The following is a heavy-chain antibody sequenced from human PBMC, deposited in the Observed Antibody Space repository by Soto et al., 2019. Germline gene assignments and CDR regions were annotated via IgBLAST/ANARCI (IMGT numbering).Heavy chain of an antibody. D-gene: IGHD4-4*01. V-gene: IGHV4-39*01. CDR1: GVSIHHSHSC. CDR2: VYYSGGA. J-gene: IGHJ6*02. Sequence: SETLSLTCTVSGVSIHHSHSCWGWIRQPAGKGLEFIGTVYYSGGAHYNSSLKSRVTISVDTSKIQFSLKLSSVTAADTAVYYCARHSGLGVTTDSTYYYGMDVWGQGTTVTVSS. CDR3: ARHSGLGVTTDSTYYYGMDV.